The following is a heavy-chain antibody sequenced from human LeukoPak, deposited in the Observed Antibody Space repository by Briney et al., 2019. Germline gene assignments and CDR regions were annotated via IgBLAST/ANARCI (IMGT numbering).Heavy chain of an antibody. D-gene: IGHD6-13*01. CDR2: IWYDGSNK. Sequence: GSLRLSCAASGFTFRNYGMHWVRHAPGKGLEWVAIIWYDGSNKYYVDSVKGRFTISRDNSKNTLYLQMNSLRAEDTAVYYCASGRAAAGTGYYFDYWGQGTLVTVSS. CDR1: GFTFRNYG. CDR3: ASGRAAAGTGYYFDY. J-gene: IGHJ4*02. V-gene: IGHV3-33*01.